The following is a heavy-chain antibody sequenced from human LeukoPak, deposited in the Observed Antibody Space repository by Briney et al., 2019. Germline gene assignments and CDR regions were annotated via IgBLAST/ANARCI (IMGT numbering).Heavy chain of an antibody. V-gene: IGHV1-2*02. Sequence: ASVKVSCKASGYAFTGYYMHWVRQAPGQGLEWMGWINPNSGGTNYAQKFQGRVTMTRDTSISTAYMELSRLRSDDTALYHCARVGARGYSGFNGYWGQGTLVTVSS. CDR2: INPNSGGT. CDR1: GYAFTGYY. CDR3: ARVGARGYSGFNGY. J-gene: IGHJ4*02. D-gene: IGHD5-12*01.